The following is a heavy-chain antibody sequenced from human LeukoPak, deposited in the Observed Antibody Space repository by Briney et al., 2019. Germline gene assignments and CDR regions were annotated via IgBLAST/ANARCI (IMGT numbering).Heavy chain of an antibody. V-gene: IGHV3-11*04. Sequence: PGGSLRLSCAASGFTFSDYYMSWIRQAPGKGLEWVSTIKGIGPTTYYADSLKGRFTISRDNAKNSLFLQMSSLRADDTAIYYCAKAGELRYMDVWGKGTAVTVSS. CDR3: AKAGELRYMDV. CDR1: GFTFSDYY. CDR2: IKGIGPTT. D-gene: IGHD3-16*01. J-gene: IGHJ6*03.